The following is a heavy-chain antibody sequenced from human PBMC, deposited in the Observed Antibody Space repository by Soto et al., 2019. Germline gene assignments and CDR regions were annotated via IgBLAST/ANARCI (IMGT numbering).Heavy chain of an antibody. CDR3: DRVSTYSNDLWSVYY. CDR1: GGSISSGAYY. J-gene: IGHJ4*02. D-gene: IGHD3-3*01. CDR2: IYYSGRS. V-gene: IGHV4-30-4*01. Sequence: NPSETLSLTCTVSGGSISSGAYYWTWIRQPPGKGLEWIGYIYYSGRSYYSPSLKSRVTISLDTSQNQFSLKLNSATAADTAVYYCDRVSTYSNDLWSVYYWGQGTPVTVSS.